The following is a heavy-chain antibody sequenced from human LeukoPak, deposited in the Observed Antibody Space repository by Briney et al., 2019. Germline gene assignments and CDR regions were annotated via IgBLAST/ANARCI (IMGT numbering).Heavy chain of an antibody. CDR3: ARDWGYSYGPNFDY. V-gene: IGHV6-1*01. CDR1: GDSVSSNSAA. D-gene: IGHD5-18*01. CDR2: TYYRSNWYN. Sequence: SQTLSLTCAISGDSVSSNSAAWNWIRQSPSRGLEWLRRTYYRSNWYNDYAVSVTSRITINPDTSKNQFSLQLNSVTPEDTAVYYCARDWGYSYGPNFDYWGQGTLVTVSS. J-gene: IGHJ4*02.